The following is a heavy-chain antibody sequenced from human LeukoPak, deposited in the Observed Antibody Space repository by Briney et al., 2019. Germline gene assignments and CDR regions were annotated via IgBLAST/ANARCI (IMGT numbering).Heavy chain of an antibody. Sequence: SETLSLTCTVSGGSISSYYWSWIRQPPGKGLEWIGYIYYSGSTNYNPSLKGRVTISVDKSKNQFSLKLSSVTAADTAVYYCARVPDYDFWSGYAPSWYFDLWGRGTLVTVSS. J-gene: IGHJ2*01. V-gene: IGHV4-59*12. CDR2: IYYSGST. CDR1: GGSISSYY. D-gene: IGHD3-3*01. CDR3: ARVPDYDFWSGYAPSWYFDL.